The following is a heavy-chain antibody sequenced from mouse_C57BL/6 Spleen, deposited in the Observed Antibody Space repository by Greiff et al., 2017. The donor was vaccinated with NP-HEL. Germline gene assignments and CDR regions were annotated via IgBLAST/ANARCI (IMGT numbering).Heavy chain of an antibody. CDR1: GYTFTDYN. CDR3: ASHYYAMDY. Sequence: VQLQQSGPELVKPGASVKMSCKASGYTFTDYNMHWVKQSHGKSLEWIGYTNPNNGGTSYNQKFKGKATLTVNKSSSTAYMELRSLTSEDSAVYYCASHYYAMDYWGQGTSVTVSS. J-gene: IGHJ4*01. CDR2: TNPNNGGT. V-gene: IGHV1-22*01.